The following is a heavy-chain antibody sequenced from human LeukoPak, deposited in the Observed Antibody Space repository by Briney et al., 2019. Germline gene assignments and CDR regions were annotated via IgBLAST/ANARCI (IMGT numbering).Heavy chain of an antibody. J-gene: IGHJ2*01. Sequence: ETLSLTCTVPGGSISSYYWSWIRQPPGKGLAWIGYIYYSGSTNYNPSLTSRVTISVDTSKNQFSLKLSSVTAADTAVYYCARARDSSGYYALNWYFDLWGRGTLVTVSS. D-gene: IGHD3-22*01. CDR1: GGSISSYY. V-gene: IGHV4-59*01. CDR2: IYYSGST. CDR3: ARARDSSGYYALNWYFDL.